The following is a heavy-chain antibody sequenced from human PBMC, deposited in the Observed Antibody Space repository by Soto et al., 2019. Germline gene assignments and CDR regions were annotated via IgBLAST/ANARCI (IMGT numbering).Heavy chain of an antibody. J-gene: IGHJ5*02. Sequence: QVQLVQSGAEVKKPGSSVKVSCKASGGTFSSYAISWVRQAPGQGLEWMGGIIPIFGTANYAQKFQGRVTITADESTRTAYMELSRLRSEDTDVYYCARDHRPGYSSSWYWAGVNWFDPWGQGTLVTVSS. CDR1: GGTFSSYA. V-gene: IGHV1-69*01. CDR2: IIPIFGTA. D-gene: IGHD6-13*01. CDR3: ARDHRPGYSSSWYWAGVNWFDP.